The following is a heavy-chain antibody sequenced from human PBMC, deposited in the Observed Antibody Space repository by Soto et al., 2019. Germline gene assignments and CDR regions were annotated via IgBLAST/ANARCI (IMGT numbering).Heavy chain of an antibody. V-gene: IGHV3-23*01. CDR2: VSGSGGST. CDR1: GFSFSSHA. CDR3: AKTPYFYDSSVSYYEPYYFDY. D-gene: IGHD3-22*01. Sequence: EVQLFESGGGLVQPGGSLTLFCAASGFSFSSHAMSWVRQAPGKGLEWVSAVSGSGGSTSYADSAKGRFTISRDNSKKMLFLQMNSLRAEDTAVYYCAKTPYFYDSSVSYYEPYYFDYWGQGTLVTVSS. J-gene: IGHJ4*02.